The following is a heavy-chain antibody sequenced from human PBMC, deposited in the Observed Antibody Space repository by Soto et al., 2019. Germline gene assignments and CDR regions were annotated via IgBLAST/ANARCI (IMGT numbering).Heavy chain of an antibody. CDR3: ARGPDDYGANSCYFDS. CDR1: GFTLNSNF. CDR2: IYPGGAT. J-gene: IGHJ5*01. Sequence: GGSLRLSCAASGFTLNSNFMNWVRQAPGKGLEWVSVIYPGGATFYADSVKGRFIISRDNVKNTLFLQVNGRRADDSAVYYCARGPDDYGANSCYFDSWGQGNRVTVSS. D-gene: IGHD4-17*01. V-gene: IGHV3-66*01.